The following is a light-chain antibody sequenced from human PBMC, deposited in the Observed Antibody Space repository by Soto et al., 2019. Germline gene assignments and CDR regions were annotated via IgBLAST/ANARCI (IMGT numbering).Light chain of an antibody. Sequence: EITMTQSPAILSVSPGERATLSCRASQSVLKNLAWFQQKPGQAPRLLILGASSRATGIPAGFSGSGSGTDFTLTISSVEPEDFAVYYCQQYNNRPYTFGQGTKLEI. CDR1: QSVLKN. CDR3: QQYNNRPYT. V-gene: IGKV3-15*01. CDR2: GAS. J-gene: IGKJ2*01.